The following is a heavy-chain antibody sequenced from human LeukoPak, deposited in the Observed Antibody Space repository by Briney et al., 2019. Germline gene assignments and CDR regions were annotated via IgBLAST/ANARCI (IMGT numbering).Heavy chain of an antibody. J-gene: IGHJ6*02. V-gene: IGHV3-74*01. CDR2: INSDGSST. Sequence: GGSLRLSCAASGFTFSSYWMHWVRQAPGKGLVWVSRINSDGSSTSYADSVKGRFTISRDNAKSTLYLQMNSLRAEDTAVYYCARSTRSFDSTDYYYYGIDVWGQGTTVTVSS. D-gene: IGHD3-9*01. CDR3: ARSTRSFDSTDYYYYGIDV. CDR1: GFTFSSYW.